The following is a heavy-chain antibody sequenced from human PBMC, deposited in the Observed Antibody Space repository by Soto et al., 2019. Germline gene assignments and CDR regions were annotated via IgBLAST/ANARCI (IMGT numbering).Heavy chain of an antibody. CDR3: ARGMDYGDYYYYYMDV. CDR2: IWYDGSNK. CDR1: GFTFSSYG. V-gene: IGHV3-33*01. D-gene: IGHD4-17*01. Sequence: QVQLVESGGGVVQPGRSLRLSCAASGFTFSSYGMHWVRQAPGKGLEWVAVIWYDGSNKYYADSVKGRFTISRDNSKNTRYLQMNSLRAEDTAVYYCARGMDYGDYYYYYMDVWGKGTTVTVSS. J-gene: IGHJ6*03.